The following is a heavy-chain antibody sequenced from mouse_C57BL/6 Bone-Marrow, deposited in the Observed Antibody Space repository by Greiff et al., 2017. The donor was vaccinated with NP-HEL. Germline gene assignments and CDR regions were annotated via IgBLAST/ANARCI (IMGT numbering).Heavy chain of an antibody. CDR1: GFTFSDYY. CDR2: INYDGSST. J-gene: IGHJ4*01. V-gene: IGHV5-16*01. D-gene: IGHD2-5*01. Sequence: EVQVVESEGGLVQPGSSMKLSCTASGFTFSDYYMAWVRQVPEKGLEWVANINYDGSSTYYLDSLKSRFIISRDNAKNILYLQMSSLKSEDTATYYCARISNYEGFGAMDYWGQGTSITVSS. CDR3: ARISNYEGFGAMDY.